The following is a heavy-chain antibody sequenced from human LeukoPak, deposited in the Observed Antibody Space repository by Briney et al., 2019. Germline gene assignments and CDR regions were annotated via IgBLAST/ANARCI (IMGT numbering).Heavy chain of an antibody. J-gene: IGHJ6*02. CDR3: ARGTEAHYYYGMDV. V-gene: IGHV3-48*01. CDR2: ISISGSTI. D-gene: IGHD4-17*01. CDR1: GFTFSTYS. Sequence: GGSLRLSCAASGFTFSTYSMNWVRQAPGKGLEWVSYISISGSTIYYSDSVKGRFTISRDNAKNSLYLQMNSLRAEDTAVYYCARGTEAHYYYGMDVWGQGTTVTVSS.